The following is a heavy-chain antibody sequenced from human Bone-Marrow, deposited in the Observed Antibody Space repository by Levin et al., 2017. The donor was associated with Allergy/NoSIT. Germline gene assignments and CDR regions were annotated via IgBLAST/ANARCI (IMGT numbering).Heavy chain of an antibody. J-gene: IGHJ2*01. Sequence: GESLKISCKASGYTFTSYDINWVRQATGQGLEWMGWMNPNSGNTGYAQKFQGRVTMTRNTSISTAYMELSSLRSEDTAVYYCARGLSVDIVATITYWYFDLWGRGTLVTVSS. V-gene: IGHV1-8*01. CDR1: GYTFTSYD. CDR3: ARGLSVDIVATITYWYFDL. D-gene: IGHD5-12*01. CDR2: MNPNSGNT.